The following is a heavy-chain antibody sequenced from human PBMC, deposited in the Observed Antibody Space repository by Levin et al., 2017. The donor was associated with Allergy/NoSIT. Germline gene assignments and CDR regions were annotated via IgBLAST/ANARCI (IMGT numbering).Heavy chain of an antibody. CDR2: ISSSSSYI. J-gene: IGHJ6*02. Sequence: GESLKISCAASGFTFSSYSMNWVRQAPGKGLEWVSSISSSSSYIYYADSVKGRFTISRDNAKNSLYLQMNSLRAEDTAVYYCARDSLGDYGMDVWGQGTTVTVSS. V-gene: IGHV3-21*01. CDR3: ARDSLGDYGMDV. D-gene: IGHD3-16*01. CDR1: GFTFSSYS.